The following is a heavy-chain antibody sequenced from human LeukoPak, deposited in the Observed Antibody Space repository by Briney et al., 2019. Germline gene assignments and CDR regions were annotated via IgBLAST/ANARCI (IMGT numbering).Heavy chain of an antibody. V-gene: IGHV3-74*01. CDR2: INTDGSST. CDR1: GFTFSPYW. D-gene: IGHD2/OR15-2a*01. Sequence: GALRLSCAASGFTFSPYWMHWVRQAPGKGLVWVSHINTDGSSTTYADSVKGRFTISRDNAKSTLYLLMNSLRAEDTAVYYCARDSNYGMDVWGQGTTVTVSS. J-gene: IGHJ6*02. CDR3: ARDSNYGMDV.